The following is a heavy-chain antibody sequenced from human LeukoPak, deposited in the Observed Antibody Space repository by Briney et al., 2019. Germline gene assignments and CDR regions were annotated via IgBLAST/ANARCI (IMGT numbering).Heavy chain of an antibody. Sequence: GGSLRLSCAASGFTFSGYGMHWVRQAPGKGLEGVAVIWYDGSNKYYADSVKGRFTISRDNSKNTLYLQMNSLRAEDTAVYYCARDSCGGDCSFDYWGQGTLVTVSS. CDR3: ARDSCGGDCSFDY. D-gene: IGHD2-21*02. CDR2: IWYDGSNK. CDR1: GFTFSGYG. V-gene: IGHV3-33*01. J-gene: IGHJ4*02.